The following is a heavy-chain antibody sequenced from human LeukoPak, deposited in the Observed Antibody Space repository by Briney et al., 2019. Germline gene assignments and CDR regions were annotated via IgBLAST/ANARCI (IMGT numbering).Heavy chain of an antibody. Sequence: SETLSLTCTVSGGSISSGGYYWSSIRQHPGKGLEWIGYIYYSGSTYYNPSLKSRVTISVDTSKNQFSLKLSSVTAADTAVYYCARGAYSNPWYFDYWGQGTLVTVSS. CDR3: ARGAYSNPWYFDY. CDR2: IYYSGST. V-gene: IGHV4-31*03. D-gene: IGHD4-4*01. CDR1: GGSISSGGYY. J-gene: IGHJ4*02.